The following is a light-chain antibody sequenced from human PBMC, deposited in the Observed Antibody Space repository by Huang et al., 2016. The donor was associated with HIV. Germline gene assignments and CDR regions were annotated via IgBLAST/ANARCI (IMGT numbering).Light chain of an antibody. V-gene: IGKV3-11*01. CDR3: QQRNSGVT. CDR1: QSVGNY. CDR2: DTS. Sequence: IVLTQSPATLSWYPGERVTLSCRASQSVGNYIAWYQQHPGQSPKLLIYDTSNRATGTQVRFSGSGSGTDFTLTISSLESEDFAVYYCQQRNSGVTFGGGTKVQVK. J-gene: IGKJ4*01.